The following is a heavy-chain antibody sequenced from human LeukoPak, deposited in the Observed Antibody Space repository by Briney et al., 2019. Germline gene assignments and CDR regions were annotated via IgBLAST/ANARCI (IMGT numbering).Heavy chain of an antibody. J-gene: IGHJ4*02. V-gene: IGHV3-23*01. Sequence: PGGSLRLSCAASGFILSTYAMSWVRQAPGKGLEWVSAISATGYTTYYADSVKGRFTISTDNSKSTVYLQVNSLRAEDTAVYYCARGGGHHHFDYWGQGTLVTVSS. CDR3: ARGGGHHHFDY. CDR2: ISATGYTT. CDR1: GFILSTYA. D-gene: IGHD1-14*01.